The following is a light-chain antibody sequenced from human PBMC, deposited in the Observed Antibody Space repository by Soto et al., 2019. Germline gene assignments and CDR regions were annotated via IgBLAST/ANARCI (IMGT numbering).Light chain of an antibody. CDR2: DAS. Sequence: EIVLTQSPATLSLSPGERATLSCRASQSVTSHLAWYQHKPGQAPRLLMYDASDRATGIPARFSGSGSGTDSAPNISSLDPQDVAGYYGLHRSDWPPGLTFGGGTKVEIK. CDR3: LHRSDWPPGLT. CDR1: QSVTSH. J-gene: IGKJ4*01. V-gene: IGKV3-11*01.